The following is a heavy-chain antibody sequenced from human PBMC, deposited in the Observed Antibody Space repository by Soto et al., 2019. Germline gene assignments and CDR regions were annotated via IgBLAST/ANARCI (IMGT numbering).Heavy chain of an antibody. J-gene: IGHJ5*02. Sequence: SVKVSCKASGGTFSSYAISWVRQAPGQGLEWMGGIIPIFGTANYAQKFQGRVTITADESTSTAYMELSSLRSEDTAVYYCAREAYSSSWYTRTGWFDPWGQGTLVTVSS. CDR1: GGTFSSYA. CDR2: IIPIFGTA. CDR3: AREAYSSSWYTRTGWFDP. V-gene: IGHV1-69*13. D-gene: IGHD6-13*01.